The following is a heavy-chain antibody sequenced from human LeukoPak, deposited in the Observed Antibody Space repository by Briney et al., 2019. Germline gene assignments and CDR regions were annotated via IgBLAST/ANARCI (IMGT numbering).Heavy chain of an antibody. Sequence: GGSLRLSCAASGFTFSSYSMNWVRQAPGKGLEWVSAISGSGGSTYYADSVKGRFTISRDNSKNTLYLQMNSLRAEDTAVYYCAKDGGGYDFWSGYYIGYYYYYMDVWGKGTTVTVSS. CDR1: GFTFSSYS. CDR2: ISGSGGST. D-gene: IGHD3-3*01. CDR3: AKDGGGYDFWSGYYIGYYYYYMDV. J-gene: IGHJ6*03. V-gene: IGHV3-23*01.